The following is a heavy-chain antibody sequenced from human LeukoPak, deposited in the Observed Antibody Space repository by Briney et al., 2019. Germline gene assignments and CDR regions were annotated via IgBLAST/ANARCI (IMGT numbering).Heavy chain of an antibody. D-gene: IGHD6-13*01. V-gene: IGHV5-51*01. J-gene: IGHJ4*02. CDR1: GYSFTSYW. Sequence: GESLKISCKGSGYSFTSYWIGWVRQMPGKGLEWMGIIYPGDSDTRYSPSFQGQVTISADKSISTAYLQWNSLKASDTAMYYCTLIAAADYFDYWGQGTLVTVSS. CDR2: IYPGDSDT. CDR3: TLIAAADYFDY.